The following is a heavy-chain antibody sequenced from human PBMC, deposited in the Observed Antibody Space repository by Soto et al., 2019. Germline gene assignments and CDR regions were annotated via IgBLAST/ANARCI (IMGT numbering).Heavy chain of an antibody. V-gene: IGHV3-48*01. D-gene: IGHD6-19*01. Sequence: EVQLVESGGGLVQPGGSLRLSCAASGFTFSSYSMNWVRQAPGKGLEWVSYISSSSSTIYYADSVKGRFTISRDDAKNSLYLQMNSLRAEDTAVYYCGSTGYSSVVGAFDIWGQGTMVTVSS. J-gene: IGHJ3*02. CDR1: GFTFSSYS. CDR2: ISSSSSTI. CDR3: GSTGYSSVVGAFDI.